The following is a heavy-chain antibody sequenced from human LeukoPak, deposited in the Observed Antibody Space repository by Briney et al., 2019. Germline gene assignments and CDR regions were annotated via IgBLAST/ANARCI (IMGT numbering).Heavy chain of an antibody. J-gene: IGHJ4*02. CDR2: IYYSGST. V-gene: IGHV4-39*07. D-gene: IGHD1-26*01. CDR3: AREYIGGFLDY. Sequence: SETLSLTCTVSGGSISSSSYYWGWIRQPPGKGLEWIGSIYYSGSTYYNPSLKSRVTISVDTSKNQFSLKLSSVTAADTAVYYCAREYIGGFLDYWGQGTLVTVSS. CDR1: GGSISSSSYY.